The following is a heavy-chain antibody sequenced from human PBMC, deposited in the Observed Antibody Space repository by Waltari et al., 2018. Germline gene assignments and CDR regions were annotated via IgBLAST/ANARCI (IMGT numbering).Heavy chain of an antibody. J-gene: IGHJ5*02. CDR1: GFTFSSYA. Sequence: EVQLLESGGGLVQPGGSLRLSCAASGFTFSSYAMSWVRQAPGKGLEWVSAISGSGGSTYYADSVKGRFTISRDNSKNTLYLQMNSLRAEDTAVYYCANCLGDYDWFDPWGQGTLVTVSS. V-gene: IGHV3-23*01. D-gene: IGHD4-17*01. CDR2: ISGSGGST. CDR3: ANCLGDYDWFDP.